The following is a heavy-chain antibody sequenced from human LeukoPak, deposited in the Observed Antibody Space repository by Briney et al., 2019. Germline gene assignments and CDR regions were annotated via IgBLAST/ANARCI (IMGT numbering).Heavy chain of an antibody. CDR3: ARDLYYDSSATV. CDR2: IYYSGST. J-gene: IGHJ6*02. CDR1: GGSISSSF. V-gene: IGHV4-59*01. D-gene: IGHD3-22*01. Sequence: SETLSLTCTVSGGSISSSFWSWIRQPAGKGLEWIGHIYYSGSTNYNPSLKSRVTISLDTSKNQFSLKLSSVTAADTAVYYCARDLYYDSSATVWGQGTTVTVSS.